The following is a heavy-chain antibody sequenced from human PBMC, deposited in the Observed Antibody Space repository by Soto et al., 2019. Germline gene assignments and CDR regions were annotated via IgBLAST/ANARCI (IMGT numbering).Heavy chain of an antibody. D-gene: IGHD2-21*02. CDR2: IYYSGST. Sequence: PSETLSLTCTVSGGSISSGGYYWSWIRQHPGKGLEWIGYIYYSGSTYYNPSLKSRVTISVDTSKNQFSLKLSSVTAADTAVYYCARDRILANCGGDCYIFDPWGQGTLVTVSS. CDR3: ARDRILANCGGDCYIFDP. CDR1: GGSISSGGYY. J-gene: IGHJ5*02. V-gene: IGHV4-31*03.